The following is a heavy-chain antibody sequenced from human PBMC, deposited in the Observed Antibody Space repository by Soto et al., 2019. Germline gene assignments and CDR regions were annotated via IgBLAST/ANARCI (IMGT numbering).Heavy chain of an antibody. CDR2: ISYDGSNK. D-gene: IGHD6-13*01. Sequence: PGGSLRLSCAASGFTFSSYAMHWVRQAPGKGLEWVAVISYDGSNKYYADSVKGRFTISRDNSKNTLYLQMNSLRAEDTAVYYCARVVDSSSSWYDKFDPWDQGTLVT. CDR1: GFTFSSYA. CDR3: ARVVDSSSSWYDKFDP. J-gene: IGHJ5*02. V-gene: IGHV3-30-3*01.